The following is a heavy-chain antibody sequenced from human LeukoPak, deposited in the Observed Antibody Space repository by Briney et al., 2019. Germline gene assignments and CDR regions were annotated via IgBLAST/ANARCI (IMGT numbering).Heavy chain of an antibody. CDR3: ANTRDRTATDIIGHAFDM. CDR2: IYSGGSS. V-gene: IGHV3-53*01. J-gene: IGHJ3*02. Sequence: PGGSLRLSCAASGFTVSSNYMSWVRQAPGKGLEWVSVIYSGGSSYYADSVRGRFTISRDNSKNTLYLQMNSLRFKDTAVYYCANTRDRTATDIIGHAFDMRGQGTMVTVSS. D-gene: IGHD5-24*01. CDR1: GFTVSSNY.